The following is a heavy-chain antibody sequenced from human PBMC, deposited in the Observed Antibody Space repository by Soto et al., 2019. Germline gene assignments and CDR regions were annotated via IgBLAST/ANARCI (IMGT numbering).Heavy chain of an antibody. CDR2: ISFYNGHT. V-gene: IGHV1-18*01. D-gene: IGHD6-19*01. CDR3: AGANKKAVAGKKA. J-gene: IGHJ4*02. CDR1: GDTVTKYG. Sequence: QVQLVQSGGEVKKPGASVKVSCKASGDTVTKYGISWVRQAPGQGLEWLGWISFYNGHTNYALKFQDRITFTTDTSTNQGSMELRSLTTDEPAVYYCAGANKKAVAGKKAWGQGTLVTVSS.